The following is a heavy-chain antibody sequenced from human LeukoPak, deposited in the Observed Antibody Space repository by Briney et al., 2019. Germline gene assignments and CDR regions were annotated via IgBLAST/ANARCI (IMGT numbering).Heavy chain of an antibody. CDR3: ARVLTYCSSTSCYTDYYYYYMDV. V-gene: IGHV4-34*01. J-gene: IGHJ6*03. CDR2: INHSGST. Sequence: SETLSLTCAVYGGSFSGYYWSWIRQPPGKGLEWIGEINHSGSTNYNPSLKSRVTISVDTSKNQFSLKLSSVTAADTAVYYCARVLTYCSSTSCYTDYYYYYMDVWGKGTTVTDSS. D-gene: IGHD2-2*02. CDR1: GGSFSGYY.